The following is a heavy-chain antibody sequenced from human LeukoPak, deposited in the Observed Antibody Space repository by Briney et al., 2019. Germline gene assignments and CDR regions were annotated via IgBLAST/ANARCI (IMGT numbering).Heavy chain of an antibody. D-gene: IGHD6-19*01. J-gene: IGHJ5*02. CDR3: ATTIAVAGTRWFDP. V-gene: IGHV3-21*01. Sequence: GGSLRLSCAASGFTFSSYSMNWVHQAPGKGLEWVSSISSSSSYIYYADSVKGRFTISRDNAKNSLYLQMNSLRAEDTAVYYCATTIAVAGTRWFDPWGQGTLVTVSS. CDR2: ISSSSSYI. CDR1: GFTFSSYS.